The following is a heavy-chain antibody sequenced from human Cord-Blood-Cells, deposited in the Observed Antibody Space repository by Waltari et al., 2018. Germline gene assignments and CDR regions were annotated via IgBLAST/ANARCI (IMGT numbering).Heavy chain of an antibody. D-gene: IGHD6-13*01. Sequence: IRSKANSYATAYAASVKGRFTISRDDSKNTAYLQMNSLKTEDTAVYYCTSAQVTGIAAAGTDYWGQGTLVTVSS. J-gene: IGHJ4*02. V-gene: IGHV3-73*01. CDR3: TSAQVTGIAAAGTDY. CDR2: IRSKANSYAT.